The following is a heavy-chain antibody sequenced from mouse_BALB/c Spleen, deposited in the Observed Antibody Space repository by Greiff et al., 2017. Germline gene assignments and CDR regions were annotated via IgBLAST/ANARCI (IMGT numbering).Heavy chain of an antibody. J-gene: IGHJ2*01. CDR2: ISTYYGNT. CDR3: ARSYGNYFDY. CDR1: GYTFTDYA. Sequence: QVQLKQSGPELVRPGVSVKISCKGSGYTFTDYAMHWVKQSHAKSLEWIGVISTYYGNTNYNQKFKGKATMTVDKSSSTAYMELARLTSEDSAIYYCARSYGNYFDYGGQGTTLTVSS. D-gene: IGHD2-1*01. V-gene: IGHV1-67*01.